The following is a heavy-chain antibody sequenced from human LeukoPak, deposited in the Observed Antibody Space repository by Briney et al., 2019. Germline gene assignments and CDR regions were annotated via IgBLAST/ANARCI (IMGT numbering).Heavy chain of an antibody. CDR3: ARVYGSGSSKGNWFDP. Sequence: GASVKVSRKASGYTFTSYGISWVRQAPGQGLEWMGWISVYNGHTNYAQKLQDRVTMTTETSTSTAYMELRSLRSDDTAVYYCARVYGSGSSKGNWFDPWGQGTLVTVSS. D-gene: IGHD3-10*01. V-gene: IGHV1-18*01. CDR1: GYTFTSYG. CDR2: ISVYNGHT. J-gene: IGHJ5*02.